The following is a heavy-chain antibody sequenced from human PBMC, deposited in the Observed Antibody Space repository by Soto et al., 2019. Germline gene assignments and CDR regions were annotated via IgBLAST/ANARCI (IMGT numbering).Heavy chain of an antibody. CDR3: ARDQLEGNWFDP. CDR2: MYYSGST. D-gene: IGHD1-1*01. Sequence: PSETLSLTCTVSGGSISSYYWTWIRQPPGKGLEWIGYMYYSGSTYYNPSLRSRVTISVDKSKNHFSLKLSSVTAADTAVYYCARDQLEGNWFDPWGQGALVTVSS. V-gene: IGHV4-59*12. J-gene: IGHJ5*02. CDR1: GGSISSYY.